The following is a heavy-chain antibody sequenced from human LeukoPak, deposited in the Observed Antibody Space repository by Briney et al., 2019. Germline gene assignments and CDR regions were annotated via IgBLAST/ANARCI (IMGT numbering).Heavy chain of an antibody. J-gene: IGHJ6*03. D-gene: IGHD2-15*01. V-gene: IGHV3-30*04. CDR3: ARGRGRNPSGYYYYMDV. Sequence: GGSLRLSCAASGFTFSSYAMHWVRQAPGKGLEWVAVISYDGSNKYYADSVKGRFTISRDNAKNSLYLQMNSLRAEDTAVYYCARGRGRNPSGYYYYMDVWGKGTTVTISS. CDR2: ISYDGSNK. CDR1: GFTFSSYA.